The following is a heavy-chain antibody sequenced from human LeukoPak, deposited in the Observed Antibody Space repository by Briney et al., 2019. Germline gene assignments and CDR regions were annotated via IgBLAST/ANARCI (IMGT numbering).Heavy chain of an antibody. D-gene: IGHD3-16*01. Sequence: GGSLRLSCAASGFTFSSYAMHWVRQAPGKGLEWVAVISYDGSNKYYADSVKGRFTISRDNSKNTLYLQMNSLRAEDTAVYYCARDRAIGGFDYWGQGTLVTVSS. CDR1: GFTFSSYA. CDR3: ARDRAIGGFDY. V-gene: IGHV3-30-3*01. J-gene: IGHJ4*02. CDR2: ISYDGSNK.